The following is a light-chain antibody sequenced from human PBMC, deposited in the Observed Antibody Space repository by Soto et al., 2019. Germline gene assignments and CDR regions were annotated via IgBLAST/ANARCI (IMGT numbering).Light chain of an antibody. CDR2: DAS. CDR1: QSISNL. CDR3: LQRGSWPRT. V-gene: IGKV3-11*01. J-gene: IGKJ1*01. Sequence: EILLTQSPATLSLSPGERATLSCRASQSISNLLAWYQQKPGQVPRILIYDASNRVTGIPARFSGSGSGTDFTLTISSLEPEDFAVYYCLQRGSWPRTFGQGTKVDIK.